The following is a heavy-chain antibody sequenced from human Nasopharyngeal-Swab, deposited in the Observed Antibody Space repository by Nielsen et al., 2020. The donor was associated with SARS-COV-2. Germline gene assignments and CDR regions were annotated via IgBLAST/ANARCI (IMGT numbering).Heavy chain of an antibody. D-gene: IGHD3-3*01. J-gene: IGHJ4*02. Sequence: ASVKVSCKSSGYTFTSYGISWVRQAPGQGLEWMGWISAYNGNTNYAQKLQGRVTMTTDTSTRTAYMALRSLRSDDTAVYYCARDPGGPPITIVGVVPNDYWGQGTLVIVSS. CDR1: GYTFTSYG. CDR2: ISAYNGNT. V-gene: IGHV1-18*01. CDR3: ARDPGGPPITIVGVVPNDY.